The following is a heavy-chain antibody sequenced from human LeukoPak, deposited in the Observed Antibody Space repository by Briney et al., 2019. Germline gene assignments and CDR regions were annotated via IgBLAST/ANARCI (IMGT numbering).Heavy chain of an antibody. J-gene: IGHJ5*02. CDR2: INPNSGGT. D-gene: IGHD2-21*01. CDR3: ARADRLHGGPYLIGP. CDR1: GYSFTDYY. V-gene: IGHV1-2*02. Sequence: ASVKVSCKTSGYSFTDYYMHWARQAPGQGLEWMGWINPNSGGTSSAQKFQGRVTMTRDTSITTVYVEVSWLTSDDTAIYYCARADRLHGGPYLIGPWGQGTLVTVSS.